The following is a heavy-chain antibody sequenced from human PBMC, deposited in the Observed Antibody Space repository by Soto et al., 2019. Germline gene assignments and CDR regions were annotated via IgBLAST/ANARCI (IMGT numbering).Heavy chain of an antibody. J-gene: IGHJ4*02. V-gene: IGHV1-3*01. D-gene: IGHD3-10*01. CDR2: INAGNGNT. CDR3: ARDMGFGLSDY. Sequence: QVQLVQSGAEVKKPGASVKVSCKASGYTFTSYAMHWVRQAPGQRLEWMGWINAGNGNTKYSQKFQGRVTITRDTSARTAYLDPGRLRSEDTAVYYCARDMGFGLSDYWGQGALVTVSS. CDR1: GYTFTSYA.